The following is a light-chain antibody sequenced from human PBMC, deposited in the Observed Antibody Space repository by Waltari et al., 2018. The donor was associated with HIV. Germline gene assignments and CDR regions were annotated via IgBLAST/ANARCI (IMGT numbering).Light chain of an antibody. CDR2: ANT. CDR3: QSYDSSLSGRV. V-gene: IGLV1-40*01. CDR1: SPNTGAGYD. J-gene: IGLJ3*02. Sequence: QSVLPQPPSVSGAPGQRVTISCTWTSPNTGAGYDVHWSQQLPETAPKPLIFANTHRPSGDPDRFSASKSATSASLANTGLQADDEADYYCQSYDSSLSGRVFGGGTKLTVL.